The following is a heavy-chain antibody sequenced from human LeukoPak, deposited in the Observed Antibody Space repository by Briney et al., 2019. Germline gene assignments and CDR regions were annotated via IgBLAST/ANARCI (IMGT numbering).Heavy chain of an antibody. Sequence: GRSLRLSCAASGFTFSSYGMHWVRQAPGKGLGWVAVISYDGSNKYYADSVKGRFTISRDNSKNTLYLQMNSLRAEDTAVYYCAKGVGYSSGWYTNWGQGTLVTVSS. V-gene: IGHV3-30*18. CDR3: AKGVGYSSGWYTN. CDR2: ISYDGSNK. CDR1: GFTFSSYG. J-gene: IGHJ4*02. D-gene: IGHD6-19*01.